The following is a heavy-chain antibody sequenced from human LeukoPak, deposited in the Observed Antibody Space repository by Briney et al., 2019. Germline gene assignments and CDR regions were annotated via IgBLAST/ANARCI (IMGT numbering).Heavy chain of an antibody. Sequence: GGSLRLSCAASGFTFSSYAMSWVRQAPGKGLEWVSAISGSGGSTYYADSVKGRFTVSRDNAKNSLYLQMNSLRAEDTAVYYCARCPRWAHFDYWGQGTLVTVSS. CDR3: ARCPRWAHFDY. V-gene: IGHV3-23*01. D-gene: IGHD4-23*01. CDR1: GFTFSSYA. CDR2: ISGSGGST. J-gene: IGHJ4*02.